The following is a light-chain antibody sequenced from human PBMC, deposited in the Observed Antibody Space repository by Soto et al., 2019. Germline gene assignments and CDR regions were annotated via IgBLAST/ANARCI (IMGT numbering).Light chain of an antibody. V-gene: IGKV1-5*03. J-gene: IGKJ1*01. CDR2: KAS. Sequence: EIQVTQSPSSVSASVGDRITITCRASQSISNRLAWYQQKPGKAPKLLIYKASSLESGVPSRFSGSGSGTEFTLTINGLQPDDFATYYCQQYNSYSWTFGQGTKVDIK. CDR3: QQYNSYSWT. CDR1: QSISNR.